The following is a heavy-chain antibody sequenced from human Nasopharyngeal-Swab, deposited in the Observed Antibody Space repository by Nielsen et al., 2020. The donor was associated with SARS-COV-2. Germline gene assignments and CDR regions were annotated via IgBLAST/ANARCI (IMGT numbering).Heavy chain of an antibody. CDR2: LNSDGSSP. V-gene: IGHV3-74*01. J-gene: IGHJ6*03. CDR3: VGQSPEGYYYYYMDV. Sequence: GESLKISCTASGFTFSSFWMHWVRQAPGKWLVWVSRLNSDGSSPSYADSVQGRFTISRDNAKNTLFLQMNSVRVEDTAVYYCVGQSPEGYYYYYMDVWGTGTTVTASS. CDR1: GFTFSSFW.